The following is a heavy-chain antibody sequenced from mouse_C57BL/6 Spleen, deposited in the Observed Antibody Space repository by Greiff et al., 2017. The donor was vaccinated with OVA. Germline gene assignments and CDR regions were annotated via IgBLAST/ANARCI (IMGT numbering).Heavy chain of an antibody. D-gene: IGHD2-4*01. V-gene: IGHV1-55*01. CDR2: IYPGSGST. Sequence: QVQLQQPGAELVKPGASVKMSCKASGYTFTSYWITWVKQRPGQGLEWIGDIYPGSGSTNYNEKFKSKATLTVDTSSSTAYMQLSSLTSEDSAVYYCARGSYYDYDVLAYWGQGTLVTVSA. CDR1: GYTFTSYW. CDR3: ARGSYYDYDVLAY. J-gene: IGHJ3*01.